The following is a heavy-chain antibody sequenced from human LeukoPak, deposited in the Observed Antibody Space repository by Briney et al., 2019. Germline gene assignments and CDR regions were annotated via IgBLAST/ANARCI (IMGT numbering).Heavy chain of an antibody. V-gene: IGHV4-34*01. Sequence: SETLSLTCAVYGGSFSGYYWSWIRQPPGKWLEWIGEINHSGSTNYNPSLKSRVTISVDTSKNQFSLKLSSVTAADTAVYYCARDGGAYYYDYWGQGTLVTVSS. D-gene: IGHD3-10*01. CDR2: INHSGST. CDR3: ARDGGAYYYDY. CDR1: GGSFSGYY. J-gene: IGHJ4*02.